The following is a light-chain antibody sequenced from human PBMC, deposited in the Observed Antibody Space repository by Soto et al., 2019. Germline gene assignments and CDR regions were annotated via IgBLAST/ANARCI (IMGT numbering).Light chain of an antibody. Sequence: EIVLTQSPATLSLSPGETVTLSCRASQSISRYLAWYQQKPGQAPRLLIYDASIRATGIPARFRGGGSETDFTLTISSLAPEDFAIYYCQQRGTWPRVTFGGGTKVEIK. V-gene: IGKV3-11*01. CDR2: DAS. J-gene: IGKJ4*01. CDR1: QSISRY. CDR3: QQRGTWPRVT.